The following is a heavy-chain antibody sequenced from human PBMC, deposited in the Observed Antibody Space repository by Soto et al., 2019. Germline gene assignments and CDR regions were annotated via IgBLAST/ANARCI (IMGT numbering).Heavy chain of an antibody. CDR3: ARAPALGWFDP. V-gene: IGHV4-31*03. J-gene: IGHJ5*02. CDR1: GGSISSGGYY. Sequence: QVQLQESGPGLVKPSQTLSLTCTVSGGSISSGGYYWSWIRQHPGKGLEWIGYIYYSGSTYYNPSLQSRVTVSVDTSKNQFSLKLSPVTAADTAVYYCARAPALGWFDPWGQGTLVTVSS. CDR2: IYYSGST.